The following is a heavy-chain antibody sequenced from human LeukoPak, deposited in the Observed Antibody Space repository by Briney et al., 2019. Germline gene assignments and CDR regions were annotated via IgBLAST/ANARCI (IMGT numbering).Heavy chain of an antibody. D-gene: IGHD3-10*01. CDR1: GGSFTGYY. CDR3: ARGRGVPRARFDY. CDR2: INHSGGT. V-gene: IGHV4-34*01. J-gene: IGHJ4*02. Sequence: SETLSLTCAIYGGSFTGYYWSWIRQPPGEGLEWIGEINHSGGTNYNPSLKSRLTISIDTSKNQFSLKLYSVTAADTAVYYCARGRGVPRARFDYWGQGTLVTVSS.